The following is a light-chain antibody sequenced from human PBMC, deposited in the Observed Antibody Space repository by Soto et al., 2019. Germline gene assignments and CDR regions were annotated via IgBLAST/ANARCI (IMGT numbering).Light chain of an antibody. CDR3: QQSYSTPRT. Sequence: DIQMTQSPSSLSASVGDRVTITCRASQSISSCLNWYQQKPGKAPKLLIYAASSLQSGVPSRFSGSGSGTDFTLPSSSLQPEDFATYYCQQSYSTPRTFGQGTKVQIK. J-gene: IGKJ1*01. CDR1: QSISSC. CDR2: AAS. V-gene: IGKV1-39*01.